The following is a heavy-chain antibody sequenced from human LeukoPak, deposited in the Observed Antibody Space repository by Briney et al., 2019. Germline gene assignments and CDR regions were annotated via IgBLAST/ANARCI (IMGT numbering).Heavy chain of an antibody. V-gene: IGHV3-30*18. CDR1: GFTFSNYG. Sequence: GGSLRLSCAASGFTFSNYGMHWVRQDPGKGLEWVSVLAHDGSVAYYADWVKGRFTISRDNSRNTLYLQMNSLRAEDTAVYYCAKEPTPYSSGWYFPDDHWGQGALVTVSS. J-gene: IGHJ5*02. D-gene: IGHD6-19*01. CDR2: LAHDGSVA. CDR3: AKEPTPYSSGWYFPDDH.